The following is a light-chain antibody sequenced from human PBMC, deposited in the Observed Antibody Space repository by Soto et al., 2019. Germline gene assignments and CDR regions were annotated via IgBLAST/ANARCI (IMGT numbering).Light chain of an antibody. CDR3: LLYMGSGMV. J-gene: IGLJ2*01. V-gene: IGLV8-61*01. CDR1: SGSVSTSYY. Sequence: QTVVTQEPSSSVSPGGTVTLTCGLSSGSVSTSYYPSWYQQTPGQAPRTLISSTDTRSSGVPDRFSGFILGNKAALTITGAQADDESDYYCLLYMGSGMVFGGGTKLTVL. CDR2: STD.